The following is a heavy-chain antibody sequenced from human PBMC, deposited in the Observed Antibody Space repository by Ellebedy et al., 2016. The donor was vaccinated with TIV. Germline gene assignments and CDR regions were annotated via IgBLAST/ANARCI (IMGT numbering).Heavy chain of an antibody. CDR2: IYYSGYT. CDR1: GDSISGYY. Sequence: MPSETLSLTCTVPGDSISGYYWSWIRQPPGKRLEWIASIYYSGYTNHNPSLKSRVTVSLDPSKNQFSLKLSSVTAADTAVYYCASSRERPLYWYFGLWGRGTLVTVSS. D-gene: IGHD5-24*01. V-gene: IGHV4-59*12. J-gene: IGHJ2*01. CDR3: ASSRERPLYWYFGL.